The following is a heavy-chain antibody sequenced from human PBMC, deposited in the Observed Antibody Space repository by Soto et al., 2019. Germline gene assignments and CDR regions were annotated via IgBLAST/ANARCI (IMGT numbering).Heavy chain of an antibody. V-gene: IGHV4-59*01. CDR1: GGSISSYY. D-gene: IGHD3-22*01. J-gene: IGHJ4*02. CDR3: ARGLDYYDSSGDAWYYFDY. Sequence: PSETLSLTCTVSGGSISSYYWSWIRQPPGKGLEWIGYIYYSGSTNYNPSLKSRVTISVDTSKNQFSLKLSSVTAADTAVYYCARGLDYYDSSGDAWYYFDYWGQGTLVTVSS. CDR2: IYYSGST.